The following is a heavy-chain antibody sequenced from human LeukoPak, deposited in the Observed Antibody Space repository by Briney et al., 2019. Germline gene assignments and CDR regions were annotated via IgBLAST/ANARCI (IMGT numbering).Heavy chain of an antibody. CDR2: INHSGST. D-gene: IGHD3-3*01. V-gene: IGHV4-34*01. J-gene: IGHJ4*02. CDR3: ARINQKQIFGVVIRPSAIDY. CDR1: GGSFSSYY. Sequence: PSETLSLTCTVSGGSFSSYYWSWIRQPPGKGLEWIGEINHSGSTNYIPSLKSRVTISLDTSKNQFSLKLSSVTAADTAVDYCARINQKQIFGVVIRPSAIDYWGQGTLVTVSS.